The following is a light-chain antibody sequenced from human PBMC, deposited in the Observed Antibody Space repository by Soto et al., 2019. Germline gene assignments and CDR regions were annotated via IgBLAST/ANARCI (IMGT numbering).Light chain of an antibody. CDR2: AAS. Sequence: IQLTQSPSSLSASVGDRVTITCRASQGISSYLAWYQQKPAKAPKLLIYAASTWQSGVPSRFSGSGSGTDFTLTISSLQPEDFATYSCQQLNRLMTFGQGTGLEIK. CDR1: QGISSY. V-gene: IGKV1-9*01. J-gene: IGKJ5*01. CDR3: QQLNRLMT.